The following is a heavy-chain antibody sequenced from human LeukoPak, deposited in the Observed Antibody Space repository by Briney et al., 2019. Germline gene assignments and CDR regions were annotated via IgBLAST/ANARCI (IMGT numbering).Heavy chain of an antibody. V-gene: IGHV4-59*01. CDR1: GGSISSYY. D-gene: IGHD3-10*01. J-gene: IGHJ4*02. CDR2: IYYSGST. CDR3: ARGREVRITMVRGVIFDY. Sequence: SETLSLTCTVSGGSISSYYWSWIRQPPGKGLEWIGYIYYSGSTNYNPSLKSRVTISVDTSKNQFSLKLSSVTAADTAVYYCARGREVRITMVRGVIFDYWGQGTLVTVSS.